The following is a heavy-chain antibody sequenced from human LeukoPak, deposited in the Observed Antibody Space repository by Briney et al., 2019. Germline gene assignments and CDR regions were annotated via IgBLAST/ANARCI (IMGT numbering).Heavy chain of an antibody. CDR1: GFTLSSCA. CDR2: ISYDGSNK. Sequence: GGSLRLSCAASGFTLSSCAMHWVRQAPGKGLEWVAVISYDGSNKYYADSVKGRFTISRDNSKNTLYLQMNSLRAEDTAVYYCARDSYRGSSSSFSDAFDIWGQGTMVTVSS. V-gene: IGHV3-30-3*01. J-gene: IGHJ3*02. CDR3: ARDSYRGSSSSFSDAFDI. D-gene: IGHD6-13*01.